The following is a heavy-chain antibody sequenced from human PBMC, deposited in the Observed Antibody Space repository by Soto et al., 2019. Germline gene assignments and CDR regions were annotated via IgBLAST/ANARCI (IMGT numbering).Heavy chain of an antibody. Sequence: GGSLRLSCATSGFTFSNFWLNWVRQAPGRGLEWVANINQDGSEKYYVGSVKGRFTISRDNAKGSLYLQMNSLRAEDTAVYYCARFYYDSSGYLPSPYYYYYGMDVWGQGTTVTVSS. CDR1: GFTFSNFW. V-gene: IGHV3-7*04. J-gene: IGHJ6*02. D-gene: IGHD3-22*01. CDR2: INQDGSEK. CDR3: ARFYYDSSGYLPSPYYYYYGMDV.